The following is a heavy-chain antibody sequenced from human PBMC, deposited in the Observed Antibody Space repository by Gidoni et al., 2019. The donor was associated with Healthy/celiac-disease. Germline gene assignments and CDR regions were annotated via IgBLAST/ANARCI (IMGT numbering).Heavy chain of an antibody. CDR1: GFHFSSYA. CDR2: ISYDGSNK. Sequence: QVQLVESGGGVVQPGRSLRLSCAATGFHFSSYAMHWVRQAPGKGLEWVAVISYDGSNKYYADSVKGRFTISRDNSKNTLYLQMNSLRAEDTAVYYCARSRVVVIAAVDYWGQGTLVTVSS. V-gene: IGHV3-30-3*01. CDR3: ARSRVVVIAAVDY. J-gene: IGHJ4*02. D-gene: IGHD3-22*01.